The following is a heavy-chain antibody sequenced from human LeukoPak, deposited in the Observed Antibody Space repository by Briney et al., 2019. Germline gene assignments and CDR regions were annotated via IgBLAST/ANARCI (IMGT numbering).Heavy chain of an antibody. D-gene: IGHD5-18*01. Sequence: GGSLRLSCAASGFTFSSFAMSWVRQAPGKGLEWVSLLSGSGDSTYYADSVRGRFTISRDSSKNTLYLQMNSLGAEDTAVYYCAKGGGFSYGYAPSWGQGALVTVSS. J-gene: IGHJ5*02. CDR2: LSGSGDST. CDR1: GFTFSSFA. CDR3: AKGGGFSYGYAPS. V-gene: IGHV3-23*01.